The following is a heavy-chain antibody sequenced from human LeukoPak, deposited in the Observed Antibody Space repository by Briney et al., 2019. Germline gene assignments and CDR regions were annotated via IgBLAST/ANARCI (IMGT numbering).Heavy chain of an antibody. D-gene: IGHD1-14*01. Sequence: GGSLRLSCTASGLTFSISGFKWVRQAPGKGLEWVASIGPTGSDRYHADSIKGRFTISRDNANNFLYLQMNSLRAEDTAVYYCATETNGRHYDYWGQGTLLTVSS. V-gene: IGHV3-21*06. CDR3: ATETNGRHYDY. CDR1: GLTFSISG. J-gene: IGHJ4*02. CDR2: IGPTGSDR.